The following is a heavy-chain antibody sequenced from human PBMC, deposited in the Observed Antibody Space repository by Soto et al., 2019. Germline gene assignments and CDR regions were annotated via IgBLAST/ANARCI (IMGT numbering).Heavy chain of an antibody. CDR3: ARSDYGDYDY. D-gene: IGHD4-17*01. J-gene: IGHJ4*02. V-gene: IGHV4-4*07. Sequence: SETLSLTCTVSGGSISSYYWSWIRQPAGKGLGWIGRIYTSGSTNYNPSLKSRVTMSVDTSKNQFSLKLSSVTAADTAVYYCARSDYGDYDYWGQGTLVTVSS. CDR1: GGSISSYY. CDR2: IYTSGST.